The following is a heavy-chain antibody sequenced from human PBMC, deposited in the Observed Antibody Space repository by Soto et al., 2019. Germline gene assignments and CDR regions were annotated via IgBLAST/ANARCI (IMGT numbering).Heavy chain of an antibody. Sequence: PGGSLRLSCAASGFTFSSYGMHWVRQAPGKGLEWVAVISYDGSNKYYADSVKGRFTISRDNSKNTLYLQMNSLRAEDTAVYYCAKDVGPPLRFHYYYGMDVWGQGTTVTVSS. CDR2: ISYDGSNK. V-gene: IGHV3-30*18. D-gene: IGHD4-17*01. CDR3: AKDVGPPLRFHYYYGMDV. CDR1: GFTFSSYG. J-gene: IGHJ6*02.